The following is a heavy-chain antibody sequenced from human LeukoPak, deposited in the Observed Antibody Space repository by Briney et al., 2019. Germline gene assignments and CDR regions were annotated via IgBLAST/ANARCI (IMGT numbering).Heavy chain of an antibody. CDR3: ARKDSSPRTFDY. V-gene: IGHV3-7*01. D-gene: IGHD3-22*01. CDR2: IKEDGSEK. Sequence: GGSLRLSCAASGFSFSSYWMSWVRQAPGQGLEWVANIKEDGSEKNYVDSVKGRFTISRDNAKNSLYLQMNSLRAEDTAVYYCARKDSSPRTFDYWGQGTLVTVSS. CDR1: GFSFSSYW. J-gene: IGHJ4*02.